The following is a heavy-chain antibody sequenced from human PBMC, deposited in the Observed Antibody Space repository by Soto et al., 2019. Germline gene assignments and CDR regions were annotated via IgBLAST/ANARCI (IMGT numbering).Heavy chain of an antibody. CDR2: MNPNSGNT. V-gene: IGHV1-8*01. Sequence: ASVKVSCNASGYTFTSYDIDWVRQATGQGLEWMGWMNPNSGNTGYAQKFQGRVTMTRNTSISTAYMELSSLRSEDTAVYYCARESPISSSWYGTYYYYGMDVWGQGTTVTVSS. CDR3: ARESPISSSWYGTYYYYGMDV. CDR1: GYTFTSYD. J-gene: IGHJ6*02. D-gene: IGHD6-13*01.